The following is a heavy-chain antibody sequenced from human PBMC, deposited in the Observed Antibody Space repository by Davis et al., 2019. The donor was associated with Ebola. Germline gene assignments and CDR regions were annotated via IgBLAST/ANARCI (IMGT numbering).Heavy chain of an antibody. CDR3: AMGWMQGGLAN. V-gene: IGHV6-1*01. J-gene: IGHJ4*02. CDR2: TYYSSKWYH. Sequence: PSETLSLTCAISGDSVSSGGWNWIRQSPSRGLEWLGRTYYSSKWYHDYAVSVKSRITVNPDTSKNQFSLQLNSVTPEDTAVYYCAMGWMQGGLANWGQGTLVIVSS. D-gene: IGHD5-18*01. CDR1: GDSVSSGG.